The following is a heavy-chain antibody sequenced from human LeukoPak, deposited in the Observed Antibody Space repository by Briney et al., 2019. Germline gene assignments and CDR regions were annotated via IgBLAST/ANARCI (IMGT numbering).Heavy chain of an antibody. CDR2: IIPIFGTA. V-gene: IGHV1-69*01. Sequence: GSSVKVSCKASGGTFSSYAISWVRQAPGQGLEWMGGIIPIFGTANYAQKFQGRVTITADESTSTAYMELSSLRSEDTAVYYCAREWDSYLLSKAFDIWGQGTMVTVSS. CDR1: GGTFSSYA. D-gene: IGHD5-18*01. J-gene: IGHJ3*02. CDR3: AREWDSYLLSKAFDI.